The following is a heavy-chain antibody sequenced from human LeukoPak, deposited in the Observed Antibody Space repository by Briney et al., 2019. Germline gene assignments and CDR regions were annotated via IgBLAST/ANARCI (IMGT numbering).Heavy chain of an antibody. Sequence: GGSLRLSCAASGFTFSSYGMHWVRQAPGKGLEWVAVIWYDGSNKYYADSVKGRFTISRDNSKNTLYLQMNSLRAEDTAVYYCARPGYCSSTSCYTGGLDPWGQGTLVTVSS. D-gene: IGHD2-2*02. CDR2: IWYDGSNK. V-gene: IGHV3-33*01. J-gene: IGHJ5*02. CDR1: GFTFSSYG. CDR3: ARPGYCSSTSCYTGGLDP.